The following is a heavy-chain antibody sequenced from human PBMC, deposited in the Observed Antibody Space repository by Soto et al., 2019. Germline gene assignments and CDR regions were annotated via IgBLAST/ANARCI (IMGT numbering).Heavy chain of an antibody. V-gene: IGHV3-23*01. CDR3: AKDAKMLDRLPTSSYFDF. J-gene: IGHJ4*02. Sequence: EVQVLESGGGLAQPGRSLRLSCAVSGLSFSSYAMTWVRQSPGKGLEWVSSISRSGNSTYSADSVRGRFTISRDNPNDTLYLQMNSLRAEDTAVYYCAKDAKMLDRLPTSSYFDFWGQGTLVNVSS. CDR1: GLSFSSYA. CDR2: ISRSGNST. D-gene: IGHD3-9*01.